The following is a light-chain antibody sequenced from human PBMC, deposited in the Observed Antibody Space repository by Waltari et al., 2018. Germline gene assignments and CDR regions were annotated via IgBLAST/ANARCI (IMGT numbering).Light chain of an antibody. V-gene: IGLV2-8*01. J-gene: IGLJ2*01. Sequence: QSALTQPPSASGSPGQSVTLSCTGTSRDVGGYKYVSWYQQHPGKSPRLILYEVNRRPSGGPDRFYGSKSGNTASLTVSGLQAEDEADYYCSSYAVSNNLLVGGGTKLTVL. CDR1: SRDVGGYKY. CDR3: SSYAVSNNLL. CDR2: EVN.